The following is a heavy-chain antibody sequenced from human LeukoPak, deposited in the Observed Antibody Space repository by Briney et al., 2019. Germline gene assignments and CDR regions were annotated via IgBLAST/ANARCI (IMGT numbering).Heavy chain of an antibody. Sequence: GGSLRLSCAASGFTFSSNGMYWVRQAPGKGLVWVSRINSDGGSIGYADSVKGRFTISRDNSYNTLYLQMNSLRAEDTAVYYGAIGGRVGDIFDSWGQGTMVRVSS. J-gene: IGHJ3*02. CDR2: INSDGGSI. V-gene: IGHV3-74*01. CDR3: AIGGRVGDIFDS. D-gene: IGHD2-15*01. CDR1: GFTFSSNG.